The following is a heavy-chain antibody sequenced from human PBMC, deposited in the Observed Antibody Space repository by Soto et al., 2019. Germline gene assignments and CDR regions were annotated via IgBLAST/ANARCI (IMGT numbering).Heavy chain of an antibody. CDR3: ARRLYGDYDY. V-gene: IGHV1-18*01. Sequence: QAQLVQSGAEMKRPGASVKVSCKASGYAFITAGITWVRQAPGQGLEWMGWISTYNGNTNYAQKLQDRVTLTTDTSTTTAYMELRDLTSDDTGVYFCARRLYGDYDYWGQGTLLTVSS. CDR2: ISTYNGNT. J-gene: IGHJ4*02. D-gene: IGHD2-8*01. CDR1: GYAFITAG.